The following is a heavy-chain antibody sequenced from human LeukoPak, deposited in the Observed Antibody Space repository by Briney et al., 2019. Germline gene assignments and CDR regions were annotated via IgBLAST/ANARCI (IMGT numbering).Heavy chain of an antibody. J-gene: IGHJ3*02. CDR1: GYTLTELS. Sequence: GASVKVSCKVSGYTLTELSMHWVRQAPGKGLEWVSVIYSGGSTYYAYSVKGRFTISRDNSKNTLYLQMNSLRAEDTAVYYCARAPMTTVDAFDIWGQGTMVTVSS. D-gene: IGHD4-17*01. V-gene: IGHV3-66*01. CDR2: IYSGGST. CDR3: ARAPMTTVDAFDI.